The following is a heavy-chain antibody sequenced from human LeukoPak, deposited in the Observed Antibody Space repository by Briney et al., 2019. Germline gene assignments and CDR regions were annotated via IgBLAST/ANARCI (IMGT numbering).Heavy chain of an antibody. Sequence: GXXLRLSCEVSGFTFSVYWMSWVRQAPGKGLEWVANIKQDGSDKYYVDSVKGRFTISRDNAKNSLYLQMNSLRAEDTAVYYCARVEYCSGGSCYLVDYWGRGTLVTVSS. D-gene: IGHD2-15*01. CDR2: IKQDGSDK. V-gene: IGHV3-7*01. CDR1: GFTFSVYW. CDR3: ARVEYCSGGSCYLVDY. J-gene: IGHJ4*02.